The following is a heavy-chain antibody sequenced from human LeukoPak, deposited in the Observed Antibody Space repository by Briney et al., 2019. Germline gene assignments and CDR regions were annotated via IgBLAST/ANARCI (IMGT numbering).Heavy chain of an antibody. CDR2: ISGSGGST. D-gene: IGHD6-19*01. J-gene: IGHJ4*02. Sequence: GGSLRLSCAASGFTFSGYAMSWVRQAPGKGLEWVSAISGSGGSTYYADSVKGRFTISRDNSKNTLYLQMNSLRAEDTAVYYCAASGWYAPFDYWGQGTLVTVSS. CDR1: GFTFSGYA. V-gene: IGHV3-23*01. CDR3: AASGWYAPFDY.